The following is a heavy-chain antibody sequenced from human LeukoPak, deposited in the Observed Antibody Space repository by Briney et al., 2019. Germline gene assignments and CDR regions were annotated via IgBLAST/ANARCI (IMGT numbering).Heavy chain of an antibody. CDR3: AREAEYYDILTGYYPYYFDY. CDR2: ISYDGSNK. Sequence: PGRSLRLSCAASGFTFSSYGMHWVRQAPGKGLEWVAVISYDGSNKYYADSVKGRFTISRDNSKNTLYLQMNSLRAEDTAVYYCAREAEYYDILTGYYPYYFDYWGQGTLVTVSS. J-gene: IGHJ4*02. CDR1: GFTFSSYG. V-gene: IGHV3-30*03. D-gene: IGHD3-9*01.